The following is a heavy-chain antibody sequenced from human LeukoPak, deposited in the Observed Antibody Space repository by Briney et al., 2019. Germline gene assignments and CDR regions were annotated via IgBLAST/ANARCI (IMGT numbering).Heavy chain of an antibody. J-gene: IGHJ4*02. CDR3: ATPLDYYDSSGYHQGGD. CDR2: IKQDGSEK. V-gene: IGHV3-7*03. CDR1: GLIFSNYW. D-gene: IGHD3-22*01. Sequence: GGSLRLSCAASGLIFSNYWMSWVRQAPEKGLEWVANIKQDGSEKSYVNSVKGRFIISRDNAKNSLSLQMNSLRAEDTAVYYCATPLDYYDSSGYHQGGDWGQGTLVTVSS.